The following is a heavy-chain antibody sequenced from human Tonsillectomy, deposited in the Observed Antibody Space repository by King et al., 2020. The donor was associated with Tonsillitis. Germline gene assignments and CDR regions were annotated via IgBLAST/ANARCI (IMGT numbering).Heavy chain of an antibody. V-gene: IGHV1-18*04. CDR2: IIAYNGNT. J-gene: IGHJ4*02. CDR3: AGDLSPSFVICGGDYHNTRDPYYFDY. Sequence: QLVQSGAEVKKPGASVKVSCKASGYTFTSYGISWVRQAPGQGLEWMGWIIAYNGNTNYAQKLQGRVTMTTDTSTSTAYMELRSLRSDDTAVYYCAGDLSPSFVICGGDYHNTRDPYYFDYWGQGTLVTVSS. CDR1: GYTFTSYG. D-gene: IGHD2-21*02.